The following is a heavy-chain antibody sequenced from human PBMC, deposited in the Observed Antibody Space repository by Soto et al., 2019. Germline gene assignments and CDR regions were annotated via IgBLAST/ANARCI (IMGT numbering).Heavy chain of an antibody. CDR1: GGSISSGGYY. CDR3: ARVNRDFGGGAPY. J-gene: IGHJ4*02. Sequence: PSETLSLTCTVSGGSISSGGYYWSWIRQHPGKGLEWIGYIYYSGSTYYNPSLKSRVTISVDTSKNQFSLKLSSVTAADTAVYNCARVNRDFGGGAPYGGRGTLVTVSS. V-gene: IGHV4-31*03. D-gene: IGHD3-16*01. CDR2: IYYSGST.